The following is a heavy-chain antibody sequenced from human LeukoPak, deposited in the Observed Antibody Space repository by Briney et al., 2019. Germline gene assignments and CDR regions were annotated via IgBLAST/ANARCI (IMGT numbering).Heavy chain of an antibody. J-gene: IGHJ4*02. CDR1: GFTFSGVW. CDR3: TSTLGY. CDR2: IRTKTDGGTT. V-gene: IGHV3-15*01. Sequence: GGSLRLSCAASGFTFSGVWMTWVRQAPGKGLEWLGRIRTKTDGGTTDYAAPVKGRFTISRDDSKNTLYLQMNSLKAEDTGVYYCTSTLGYWGQGTLVTVSA.